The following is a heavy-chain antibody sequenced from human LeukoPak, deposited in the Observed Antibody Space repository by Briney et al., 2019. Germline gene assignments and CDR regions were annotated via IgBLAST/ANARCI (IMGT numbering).Heavy chain of an antibody. J-gene: IGHJ4*02. CDR3: ARARNNYDVSGFSALDY. Sequence: GGSLRLSCAASGLTFNIYAMHWVRQAPGKGLEWVAVIWYDGTNENYSDSLRGRFTISRDNSKNTLYLQMNSLRAEDTAVYYCARARNNYDVSGFSALDYWGQGTLVTVSS. V-gene: IGHV3-33*08. CDR1: GLTFNIYA. CDR2: IWYDGTNE. D-gene: IGHD3-22*01.